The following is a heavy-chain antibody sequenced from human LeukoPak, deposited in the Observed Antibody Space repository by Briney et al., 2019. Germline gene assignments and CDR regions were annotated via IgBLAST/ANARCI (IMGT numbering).Heavy chain of an antibody. CDR1: GYTFTSYG. V-gene: IGHV1-18*01. CDR3: ARDGGYCSSTSCYTANDY. Sequence: ASVKVSCKASGYTFTSYGISWVRQAPGQGLEWMGWINAYNGNTNYAQKLKGRVTMTTDTSTSTAYMELRSLRSDDTAVYYCARDGGYCSSTSCYTANDYWGQGTLVTVSS. D-gene: IGHD2-2*02. CDR2: INAYNGNT. J-gene: IGHJ4*02.